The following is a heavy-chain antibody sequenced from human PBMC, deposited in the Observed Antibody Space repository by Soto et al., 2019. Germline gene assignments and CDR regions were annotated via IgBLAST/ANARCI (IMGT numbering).Heavy chain of an antibody. V-gene: IGHV1-18*01. J-gene: IGHJ6*03. CDR1: GYTFTSYG. D-gene: IGHD3-10*01. Sequence: QVQLVQSGAEVKKPGASVKVSCKASGYTFTSYGVSWVRQAPGQGLERMGWISAYNGNTNYAQKLQGRVTMTTDTSTSTAYMELRSLRSDDTAVYYCARSGTMVRGVIDYYYYYYMDVWGKGTTVTVSS. CDR2: ISAYNGNT. CDR3: ARSGTMVRGVIDYYYYYYMDV.